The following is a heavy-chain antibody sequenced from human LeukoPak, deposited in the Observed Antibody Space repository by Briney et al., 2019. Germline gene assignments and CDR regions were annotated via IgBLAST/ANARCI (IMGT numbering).Heavy chain of an antibody. CDR3: ARGLAYYDFWSGEDY. V-gene: IGHV1-18*04. D-gene: IGHD3-3*01. J-gene: IGHJ4*02. Sequence: ASVKVSCKASGYTFTSYYMHWVRQAPGQGLEWMGWISAYNGNTNYAQKLQGRVTMTTDTSTSTAYMELRSLRSDDTAVYYCARGLAYYDFWSGEDYWGQGTLVTVSS. CDR1: GYTFTSYY. CDR2: ISAYNGNT.